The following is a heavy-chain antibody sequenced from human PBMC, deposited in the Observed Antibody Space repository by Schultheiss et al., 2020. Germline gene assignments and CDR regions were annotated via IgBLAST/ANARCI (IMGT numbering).Heavy chain of an antibody. CDR1: GGSISSSSYY. J-gene: IGHJ4*02. Sequence: SETLSLTCTVSGGSISSSSYYWGWIRQPPGKGLEWIGSIYTSGSTNYNPSLKSRVTMSVDTSKNQFSLKLSSVTAADTAVYYCARSNYDILTGYFDYWGQGTLVTVSS. CDR3: ARSNYDILTGYFDY. D-gene: IGHD3-9*01. V-gene: IGHV4-39*07. CDR2: IYTSGST.